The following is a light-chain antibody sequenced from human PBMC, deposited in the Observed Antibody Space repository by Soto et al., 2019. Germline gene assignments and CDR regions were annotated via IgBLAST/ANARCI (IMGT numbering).Light chain of an antibody. CDR1: QSVSSN. CDR2: GAS. Sequence: EIVMTQSPATLSVSPGERATLSCRASQSVSSNLAWYQQKPGQAPRLLIYGASTRATGIPARFSGSGSGTGFTLTISSLQSEDFAVYYCRQYNNWPLTFGGGTKVDIK. CDR3: RQYNNWPLT. J-gene: IGKJ4*01. V-gene: IGKV3-15*01.